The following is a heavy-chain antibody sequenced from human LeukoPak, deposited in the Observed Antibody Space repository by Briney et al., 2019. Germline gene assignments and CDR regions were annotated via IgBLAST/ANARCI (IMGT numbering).Heavy chain of an antibody. Sequence: PSETLSLTCNVSGGSISSTSYYWGWIRQPPGEGLEWIGSIYYSGTTYYSPSLKSRVTISVHTSKNQFSLKLSSVTAADTAVYYCARGLMMAVAGRGEFHYWGQGTLVTVSS. V-gene: IGHV4-39*01. CDR1: GGSISSTSYY. CDR2: IYYSGTT. CDR3: ARGLMMAVAGRGEFHY. J-gene: IGHJ4*02. D-gene: IGHD6-13*01.